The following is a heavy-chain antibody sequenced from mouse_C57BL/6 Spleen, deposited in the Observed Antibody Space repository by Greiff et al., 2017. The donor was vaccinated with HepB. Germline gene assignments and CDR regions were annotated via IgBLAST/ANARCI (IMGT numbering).Heavy chain of an antibody. J-gene: IGHJ1*03. D-gene: IGHD1-1*01. CDR3: ARCYYGSSYWYFDV. Sequence: VQLQQSGAELVRPGSSVKLSCKASGYTFTSYWMHWVKQRPIQGLEWIGNIDPSDSETHYNQKFKDKATMTVDKSSSTAYMQLSSLTSEDSAVYYSARCYYGSSYWYFDVWGTGTTVTVSS. CDR2: IDPSDSET. CDR1: GYTFTSYW. V-gene: IGHV1-52*01.